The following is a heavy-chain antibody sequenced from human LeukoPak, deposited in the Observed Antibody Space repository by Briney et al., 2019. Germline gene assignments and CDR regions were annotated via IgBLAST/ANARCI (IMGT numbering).Heavy chain of an antibody. J-gene: IGHJ4*02. V-gene: IGHV1-46*01. CDR3: ARDQRGPGVVEDY. CDR1: GYTFTSYY. Sequence: ASVKVSCKASGYTFTSYYMHWVRQAPGQGLEWMGIVNPSGGSTSYAQKFQGRVAMTRDTSTSTVYMELSSLRSEDTAVYYCARDQRGPGVVEDYWGQGTLVTVSS. CDR2: VNPSGGST. D-gene: IGHD3-3*01.